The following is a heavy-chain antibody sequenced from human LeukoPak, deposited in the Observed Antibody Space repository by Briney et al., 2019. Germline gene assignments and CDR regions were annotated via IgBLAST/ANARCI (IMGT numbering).Heavy chain of an antibody. V-gene: IGHV3-21*01. D-gene: IGHD3-10*01. CDR2: ISSSSSYI. CDR3: ARDAVRGEHAFDI. J-gene: IGHJ3*02. CDR1: GFTLSSYS. Sequence: GGSLRLSCAASGFTLSSYSMNWVRQAPGKGLEWVSSISSSSSYIYYADSVKGRFTISRDNAKNSLYLQMNSLRAEDTAVYYCARDAVRGEHAFDIWGQGTMVTVSS.